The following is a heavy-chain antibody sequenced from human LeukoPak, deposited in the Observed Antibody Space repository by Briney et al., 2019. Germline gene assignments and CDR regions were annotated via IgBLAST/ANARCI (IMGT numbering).Heavy chain of an antibody. Sequence: GGSLRLSCAASGFTFSNYVMSWVRQAPGKGLEWVSEISGSGGSTHYTDSVKGRFTISRDNSKNTLYLQMNSLRREDTAIYYCATVEMATQGAFDVWGQRTMVTVSS. CDR2: ISGSGGST. V-gene: IGHV3-23*01. CDR1: GFTFSNYV. CDR3: ATVEMATQGAFDV. D-gene: IGHD5-24*01. J-gene: IGHJ3*01.